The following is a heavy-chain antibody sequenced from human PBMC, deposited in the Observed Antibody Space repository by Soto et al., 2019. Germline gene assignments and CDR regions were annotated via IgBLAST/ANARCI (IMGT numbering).Heavy chain of an antibody. CDR1: GGSISSYY. D-gene: IGHD3-16*02. V-gene: IGHV4-59*08. CDR2: IYYSGST. CDR3: ARGFISDAFDI. Sequence: PSETLSLTCTVSGGSISSYYWSWIRQPPGKGLEWIGYIYYSGSTNHNPSLKSRVTISVDTSKNQFSLKLSSLTAADTAVYYCARGFISDAFDIWGQGTMVTVSS. J-gene: IGHJ3*02.